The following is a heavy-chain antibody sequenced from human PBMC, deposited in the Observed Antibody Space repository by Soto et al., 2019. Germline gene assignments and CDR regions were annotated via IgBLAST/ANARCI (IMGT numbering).Heavy chain of an antibody. CDR1: GFTFSNAW. J-gene: IGHJ6*02. CDR3: TTVVVPAAMFYYYGMDV. Sequence: GGSLRLSCAASGFTFSNAWMNWVRQAPGKGLEWVGRIKSKTDGGTTDYAAPVKGRFTISRDDSKNTLYLQMNSLKTEDTAVYYCTTVVVPAAMFYYYGMDVWGQGTTVTVSS. D-gene: IGHD2-2*01. V-gene: IGHV3-15*07. CDR2: IKSKTDGGTT.